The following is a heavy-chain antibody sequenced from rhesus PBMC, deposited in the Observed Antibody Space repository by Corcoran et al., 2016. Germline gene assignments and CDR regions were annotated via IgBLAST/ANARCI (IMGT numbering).Heavy chain of an antibody. CDR2: VDHEDCEP. CDR3: ATRSNVYGSDAFDC. Sequence: EVQLVQSGAEVKKPGASVNISCKASGYTFTDYYLHWARQAPGKGLEWMGRVDHEDCEPRHTRKFQDIGTITAETATDTAYMELSSLRSEDTAVYYCATRSNVYGSDAFDCWGQVLRVTVSS. CDR1: GYTFTDYY. D-gene: IGHD1-44*02. V-gene: IGHV1-111*02. J-gene: IGHJ3*01.